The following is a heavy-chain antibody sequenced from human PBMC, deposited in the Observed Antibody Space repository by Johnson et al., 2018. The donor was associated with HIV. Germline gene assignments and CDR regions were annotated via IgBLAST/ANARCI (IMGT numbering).Heavy chain of an antibody. Sequence: VQLVESGGGLVQPGGSLRLSCAASGFTFSSYAMSWVRQAPGKGLEWVSAISGSGGSTYYADSVKGRFPISRDNSKNTLYLQMNSLRAEDTAVYYCAKVQGSYAPPLDAFDIWGQGTVVTVSS. V-gene: IGHV3-23*04. CDR2: ISGSGGST. J-gene: IGHJ3*02. CDR1: GFTFSSYA. CDR3: AKVQGSYAPPLDAFDI. D-gene: IGHD1-26*01.